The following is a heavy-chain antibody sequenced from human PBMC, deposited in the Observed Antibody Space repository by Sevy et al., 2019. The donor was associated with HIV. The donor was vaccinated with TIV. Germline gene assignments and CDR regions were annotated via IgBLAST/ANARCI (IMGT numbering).Heavy chain of an antibody. J-gene: IGHJ3*02. D-gene: IGHD3-3*01. CDR3: TTDTGISDYDFWSGRDDTFDN. CDR2: IKSKTDGGTT. V-gene: IGHV3-15*01. CDR1: GLTFSNYW. Sequence: GGSLRLSCVVSGLTFSNYWMSWVRQAPGKGLEWVGRIKSKTDGGTTDYAAPVKGRFTISTDESKNTLYLQMNSLKTEDTAVYYCTTDTGISDYDFWSGRDDTFDNWGQGTMVTVSS.